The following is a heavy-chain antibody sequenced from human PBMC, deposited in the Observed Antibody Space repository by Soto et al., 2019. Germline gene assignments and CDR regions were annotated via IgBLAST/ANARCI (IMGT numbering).Heavy chain of an antibody. V-gene: IGHV5-51*01. Sequence: PGESLKISCKGSEYSFPSYWIGWVRQMPGKGLEWMGIIYPGDSDTRYSPSFQGQVTISADKSISTAYLQWSSLTADDTAVYYCGRNRSPGTDGPPRYQNAGRAVGGQGT. D-gene: IGHD3-16*02. CDR3: GRNRSPGTDGPPRYQNAGRAV. CDR2: IYPGDSDT. J-gene: IGHJ6*02. CDR1: EYSFPSYW.